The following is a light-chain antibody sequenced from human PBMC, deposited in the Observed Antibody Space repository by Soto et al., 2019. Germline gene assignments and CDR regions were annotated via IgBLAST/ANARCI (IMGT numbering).Light chain of an antibody. J-gene: IGKJ2*02. CDR1: QGMSNY. CDR2: AAS. Sequence: DIQMTQSPSSLSASVGDRVTITCRASQGMSNYLAWYQQKPGKVPKLLIYAASTLQSGVPSRFSGSGSGTDFTLTISSLQPVYVATYCRPTYTSLLPCT. CDR3: PTYTSLLPCT. V-gene: IGKV1-27*01.